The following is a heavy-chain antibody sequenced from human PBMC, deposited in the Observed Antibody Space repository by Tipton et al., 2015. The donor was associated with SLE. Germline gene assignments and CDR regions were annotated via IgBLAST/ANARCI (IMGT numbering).Heavy chain of an antibody. J-gene: IGHJ4*02. Sequence: TLSLTCAVYGGSFSGYYWSWIRQPPGKGLELIGEINHSGSTNYNPSLKSRVTISVDTSKNQFSLKLSSVTAADTAVYYCASTRIGEGNSVDYWGQGTLVTVSS. CDR1: GGSFSGYY. V-gene: IGHV4-34*01. CDR2: INHSGST. D-gene: IGHD4-23*01. CDR3: ASTRIGEGNSVDY.